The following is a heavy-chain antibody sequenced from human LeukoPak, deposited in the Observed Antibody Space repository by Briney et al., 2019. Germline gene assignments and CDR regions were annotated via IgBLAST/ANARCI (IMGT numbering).Heavy chain of an antibody. CDR3: ATGTYYNSSGYEDAFDI. Sequence: ASVKVSCKASGYTFTGYYIHWVRQAPGQGLEWMGWINPNSGGTNYAQKFQGRVTMTRDTSISTAYMELSRLRSDDTAVYYCATGTYYNSSGYEDAFDIWGQGTMVTVSS. J-gene: IGHJ3*02. CDR1: GYTFTGYY. D-gene: IGHD3-22*01. CDR2: INPNSGGT. V-gene: IGHV1-2*02.